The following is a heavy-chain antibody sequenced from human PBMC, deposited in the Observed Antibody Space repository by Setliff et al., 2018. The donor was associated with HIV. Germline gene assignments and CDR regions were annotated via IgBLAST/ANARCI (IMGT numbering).Heavy chain of an antibody. CDR3: ARVPYSSSWSFDY. CDR2: IIPVLGTT. D-gene: IGHD6-13*01. J-gene: IGHJ4*02. Sequence: SVKVSCKASGGTFSGYGINWVRQAPGQGLQWMGRIIPVLGTTHYADSVKGRFTISRDNAKNSLYLQMNSLRAEDTAVYYCARVPYSSSWSFDYWGQGALVTVSS. V-gene: IGHV1-69*05. CDR1: GGTFSGYG.